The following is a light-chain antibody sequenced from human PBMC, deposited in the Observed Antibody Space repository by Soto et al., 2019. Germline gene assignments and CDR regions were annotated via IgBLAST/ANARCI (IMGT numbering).Light chain of an antibody. V-gene: IGKV1-5*01. J-gene: IGKJ1*01. CDR2: DAS. CDR1: QSISSW. CDR3: QQYNSYSKT. Sequence: DIQMIQSPSTLSASVGDRVTITCRASQSISSWFAWYQQKPGKAPKLLIYDASSLESGVPSRFSGSGYGTEFTITISSLQTDDFATYYCQQYNSYSKTFGQGTQVDIK.